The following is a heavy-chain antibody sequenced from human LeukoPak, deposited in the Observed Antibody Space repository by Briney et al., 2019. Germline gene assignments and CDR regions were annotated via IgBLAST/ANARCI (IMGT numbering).Heavy chain of an antibody. CDR2: ISYDGSNK. V-gene: IGHV3-30*03. Sequence: GGSLRLSCAASGFTFSSYGMHWVRQAPGKGLEWVAVISYDGSNKYYADSVKGRFTISRDNAKNSLYLQMNSLRAEVTAVYYWGGGGGGFGELWDYYYYGMDVWGQGTTVTVSS. CDR1: GFTFSSYG. CDR3: GGGGGGFGELWDYYYYGMDV. D-gene: IGHD3-10*01. J-gene: IGHJ6*02.